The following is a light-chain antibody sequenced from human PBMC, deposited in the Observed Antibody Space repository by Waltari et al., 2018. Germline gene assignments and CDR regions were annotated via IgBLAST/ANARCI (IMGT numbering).Light chain of an antibody. CDR3: SSYTNRILV. CDR2: DVT. CDR1: TSCIGDSYH. J-gene: IGLJ2*01. Sequence: QSALTQAAPVSGSPGQSVTIPCPGNTSCIGDSYHFSWYQQHPGEAPKLIIYDVTHRPSGISNRFSGSKSGSAASLTISGLQAEDEADYYCSSYTNRILVFGGGTKLTVL. V-gene: IGLV2-14*03.